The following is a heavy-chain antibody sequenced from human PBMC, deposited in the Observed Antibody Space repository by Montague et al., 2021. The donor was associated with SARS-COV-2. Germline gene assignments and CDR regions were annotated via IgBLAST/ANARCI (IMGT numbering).Heavy chain of an antibody. CDR2: VYFSGTA. CDR3: ARRTSSGWSFDY. V-gene: IGHV4-59*08. D-gene: IGHD6-19*01. J-gene: IGHJ4*02. CDR1: AGSINNHY. Sequence: SETLSLTCTVSAGSINNHYWSWIRQTPGKELERIAYVYFSGTASYNPSLKSRVTISVDTSRNQFSMQLTSVTAADTAVYDCARRTSSGWSFDYWGQGTLVSVSS.